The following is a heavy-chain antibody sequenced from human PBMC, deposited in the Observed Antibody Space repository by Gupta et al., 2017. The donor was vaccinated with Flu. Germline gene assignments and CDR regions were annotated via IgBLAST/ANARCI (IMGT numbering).Heavy chain of an antibody. CDR1: GFTFSNYG. D-gene: IGHD6-25*01. J-gene: IGHJ6*02. Sequence: GESGGGVVQPGRSLRLSCEVFGFTFSNYGMYWVRQAPGKGLEWVAIISNDGSDANYGDSVKGRFTISRDNSKNTLYLQMNSLRVEETGVYYCAKDRVRRSSGYGMDVWGQGTTVTVSS. CDR3: AKDRVRRSSGYGMDV. CDR2: ISNDGSDA. V-gene: IGHV3-30*18.